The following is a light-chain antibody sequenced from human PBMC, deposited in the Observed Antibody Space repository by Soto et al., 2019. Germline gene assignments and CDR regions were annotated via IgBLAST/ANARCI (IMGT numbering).Light chain of an antibody. Sequence: QAVVTQPPSASGTPGQRVTISCSGSTSNIGSNYVYWYHQLPGTAPKLLIYSNNQRPSGVPDRFSGSKSGTSASLAISGLRSEDEADYYCAAWDDSLSGWVFGGGTKLTVL. CDR1: TSNIGSNY. CDR2: SNN. J-gene: IGLJ3*02. CDR3: AAWDDSLSGWV. V-gene: IGLV1-47*01.